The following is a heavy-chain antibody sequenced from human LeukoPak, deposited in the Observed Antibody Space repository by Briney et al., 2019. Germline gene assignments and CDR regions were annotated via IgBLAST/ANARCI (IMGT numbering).Heavy chain of an antibody. D-gene: IGHD1-26*01. CDR3: AVKPGYTGSWGTFDN. V-gene: IGHV5-51*01. J-gene: IGHJ4*02. CDR1: GYSFTNYW. Sequence: GESLKISCKASGYSFTNYWIGWARQMPGKGLEWMGSIYPGDSDTRYSPSFQGQVTISADKSISTAYLQWSSLKASDTAMYYCAVKPGYTGSWGTFDNWGQGTLVSVSS. CDR2: IYPGDSDT.